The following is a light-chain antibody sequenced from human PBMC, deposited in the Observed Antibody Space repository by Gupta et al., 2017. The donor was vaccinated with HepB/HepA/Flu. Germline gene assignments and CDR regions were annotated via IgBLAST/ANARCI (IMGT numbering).Light chain of an antibody. CDR2: DVS. V-gene: IGLV2-14*03. J-gene: IGLJ1*01. CDR3: SSYTSSSTLYV. Sequence: QSALTQPASVSGSPGKSITISCTGTSSDVGGYNYVSWYQQHPGKAPKLMIYDVSNRPSGVSNRFSGSKSGNTASLTISGLQAEDEAYYYCSSYTSSSTLYVFGTGTKVTVL. CDR1: SSDVGGYNY.